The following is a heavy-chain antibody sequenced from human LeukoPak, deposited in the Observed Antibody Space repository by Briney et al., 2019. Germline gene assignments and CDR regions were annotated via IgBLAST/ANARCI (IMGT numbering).Heavy chain of an antibody. V-gene: IGHV3-23*01. CDR3: AKDDGGSYYIYYYYMDV. J-gene: IGHJ6*03. CDR2: ISNSGGNT. CDR1: GFIFSSYG. D-gene: IGHD1-26*01. Sequence: GGSLRLSCAASGFIFSSYGMHWVRQAPGKGLEWVSAISNSGGNTYYADSVKGRFTISRDNSRNTLYLQMNSLRAEDTAVYYCAKDDGGSYYIYYYYMDVWGKGTAVTISS.